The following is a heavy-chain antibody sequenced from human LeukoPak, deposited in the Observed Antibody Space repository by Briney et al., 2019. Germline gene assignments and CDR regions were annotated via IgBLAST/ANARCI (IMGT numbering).Heavy chain of an antibody. CDR1: GGPISSGSYY. D-gene: IGHD6-19*01. CDR2: IYTSGST. Sequence: SETLSLTCTVSGGPISSGSYYWSWIRQPAGKGLEWIGRIYTSGSTNYNPSLKSRVTISVDTSKNQFSLKLSSVTAADTAVYYCARDPSDSSGWYEDWGQGTLVTVSS. J-gene: IGHJ4*02. CDR3: ARDPSDSSGWYED. V-gene: IGHV4-61*02.